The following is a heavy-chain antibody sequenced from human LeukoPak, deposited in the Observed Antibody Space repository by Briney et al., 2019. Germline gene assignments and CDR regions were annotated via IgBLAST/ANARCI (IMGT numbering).Heavy chain of an antibody. J-gene: IGHJ4*02. Sequence: GASVKVSCKASGYTFTSYAMHWVRQAPGQRLEWMGWINAGNGNTKYSQKFQGRVTITRDTSASTVYMELSSLRSEDTAVYYCACSVTTQFQGDYWGQGTLVTVSS. V-gene: IGHV1-3*01. CDR1: GYTFTSYA. CDR2: INAGNGNT. D-gene: IGHD4-17*01. CDR3: ACSVTTQFQGDY.